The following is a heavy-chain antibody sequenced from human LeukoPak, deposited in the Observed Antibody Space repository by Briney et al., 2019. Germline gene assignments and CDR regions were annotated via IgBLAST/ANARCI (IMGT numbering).Heavy chain of an antibody. CDR1: GFTFDDYA. V-gene: IGHV3-9*01. D-gene: IGHD4-23*01. CDR3: AKSRAGGNALDY. J-gene: IGHJ4*02. CDR2: ISWNSGSI. Sequence: HPGGSLRLSCAASGFTFDDYAMHWVRHAPGKGLEWVSGISWNSGSIGYADSVKGRFTISRDNAKNSLYLQMNSLRAEDTALYYCAKSRAGGNALDYWGQGTLVTVSS.